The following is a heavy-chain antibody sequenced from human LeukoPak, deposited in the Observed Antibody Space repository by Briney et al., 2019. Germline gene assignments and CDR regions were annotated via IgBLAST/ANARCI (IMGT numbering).Heavy chain of an antibody. J-gene: IGHJ4*02. CDR3: AKDPVYSTSQRYFDY. CDR1: GFTVNSNY. D-gene: IGHD6-13*01. V-gene: IGHV3-23*01. CDR2: ISGSGGSI. Sequence: GGSLRLSCAASGFTVNSNYMSWVRQAPGTGLEWVSAISGSGGSIYYADSVKGRFTISKDSPKNTVYLQMNNLRDEDTALYYCAKDPVYSTSQRYFDYWGQGTLVTVSS.